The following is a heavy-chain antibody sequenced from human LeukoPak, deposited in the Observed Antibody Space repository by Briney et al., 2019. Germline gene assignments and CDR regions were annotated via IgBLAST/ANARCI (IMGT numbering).Heavy chain of an antibody. V-gene: IGHV5-10-1*01. D-gene: IGHD2-15*01. J-gene: IGHJ5*02. Sequence: GESLKISCKSSGYRFTNYWINWVRQMPGKGLEWMGRIDPSDSYTNYSPSFQGHVTISADKSISTAYLQWSSLKASDTAMYYCARHRLYCSGGSCYSRNWFDPWGQGTLVTVSS. CDR3: ARHRLYCSGGSCYSRNWFDP. CDR1: GYRFTNYW. CDR2: IDPSDSYT.